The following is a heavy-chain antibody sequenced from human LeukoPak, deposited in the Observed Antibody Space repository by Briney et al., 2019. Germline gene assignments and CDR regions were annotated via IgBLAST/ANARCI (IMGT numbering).Heavy chain of an antibody. CDR3: VSDLCGGDDQ. CDR2: IDEDGKTI. CDR1: GFTFNSYW. V-gene: IGHV3-74*01. J-gene: IGHJ5*02. Sequence: GGSLRLSWAASGFTFNSYWMQWVRQAPGKGLVWVSRIDEDGKTIDYADSVKGRFTISRDNAKDTLYLQMSSLRDEDTAVYYCVSDLCGGDDQWGRGTLVTVSS. D-gene: IGHD3-3*01.